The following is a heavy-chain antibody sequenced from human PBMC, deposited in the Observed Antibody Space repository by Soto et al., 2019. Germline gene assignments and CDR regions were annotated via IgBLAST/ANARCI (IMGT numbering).Heavy chain of an antibody. Sequence: QAQPQVSGPGLVKPAESLSLICNVSGVPITDSYWSWIRQSPGKGLEWIGRVHAGGSFNYNPSLRRRAAISVDTSKSQVSLRLTSVTAADTAVYFCARENTPEMTRGWFAPWGQGTLVTVSS. D-gene: IGHD3-10*01. J-gene: IGHJ5*02. V-gene: IGHV4-4*07. CDR3: ARENTPEMTRGWFAP. CDR1: GVPITDSY. CDR2: VHAGGSF.